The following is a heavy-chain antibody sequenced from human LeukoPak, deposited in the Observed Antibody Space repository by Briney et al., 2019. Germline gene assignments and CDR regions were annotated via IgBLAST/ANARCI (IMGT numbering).Heavy chain of an antibody. D-gene: IGHD5-12*01. J-gene: IGHJ4*02. CDR2: IKQDGSES. V-gene: IGHV3-7*01. CDR1: GFTFSGYW. CDR3: ARDVRWLRFVFDH. Sequence: GGSLRLSCVGSGFTFSGYWMRWVRQAPGKGLEWVANIKQDGSESYYVDSVKGRFTISRDNAKNSLYLQMNSLRDEDTAVYYCARDVRWLRFVFDHWGQGIPVTVSS.